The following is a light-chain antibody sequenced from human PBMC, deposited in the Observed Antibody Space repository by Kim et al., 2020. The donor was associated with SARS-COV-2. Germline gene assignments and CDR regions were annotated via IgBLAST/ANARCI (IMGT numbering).Light chain of an antibody. Sequence: FRCPGDRAPPTCRASQSVSSKVAWYQQKPGQAPRLLIYGASTRATGIPARFTGSGSGTEFTLTISSLQSEDFGVYYCQQYKNWRTFGQGTKVDIK. J-gene: IGKJ1*01. CDR1: QSVSSK. V-gene: IGKV3-15*01. CDR3: QQYKNWRT. CDR2: GAS.